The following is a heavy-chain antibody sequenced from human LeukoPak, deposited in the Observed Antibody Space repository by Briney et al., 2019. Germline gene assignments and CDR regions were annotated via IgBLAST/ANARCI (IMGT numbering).Heavy chain of an antibody. CDR1: GFTFSTYW. V-gene: IGHV3-7*01. J-gene: IGHJ4*02. D-gene: IGHD2-21*02. Sequence: GGSLRLSCAASGFTFSTYWMNWYRQAPGKGLEWVGNINQDASEINYVDSVRGRFAISRDNAKNSLHLQMNSLRAEDAAVYYCATDRDNSDWQKRFDSWGQGTLVTVSS. CDR2: INQDASEI. CDR3: ATDRDNSDWQKRFDS.